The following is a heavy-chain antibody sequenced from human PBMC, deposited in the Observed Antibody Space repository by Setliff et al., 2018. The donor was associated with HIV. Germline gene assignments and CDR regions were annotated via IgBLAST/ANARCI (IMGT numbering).Heavy chain of an antibody. CDR1: GFIFTHYY. J-gene: IGHJ4*02. CDR3: GKGQGPVDY. V-gene: IGHV1-2*06. Sequence: VKVSCKASGFIFTHYYIHWVRQAPGQGLEWMGRISPNSGGTQFAQKFQGRVALTRDTSISTAYMELSGLRSDDTAVYYCGKGQGPVDYWGQGTLVTVPQ. CDR2: ISPNSGGT.